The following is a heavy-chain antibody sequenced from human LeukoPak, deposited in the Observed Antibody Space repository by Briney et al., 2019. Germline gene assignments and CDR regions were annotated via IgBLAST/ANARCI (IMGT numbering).Heavy chain of an antibody. D-gene: IGHD5-12*01. J-gene: IGHJ4*02. CDR1: GYTFTSYD. CDR2: MNPNSGNT. V-gene: IGHV1-8*03. CDR3: AGFSGYEDLYYFDY. Sequence: ASVKVSCKASGYTFTSYDVNWVRQATGQGLEWMGWMNPNSGNTGYAQKFQGRVTISRNTSITTAYMELSGLTSEDTAVYYCAGFSGYEDLYYFDYWGQGTLVTVSS.